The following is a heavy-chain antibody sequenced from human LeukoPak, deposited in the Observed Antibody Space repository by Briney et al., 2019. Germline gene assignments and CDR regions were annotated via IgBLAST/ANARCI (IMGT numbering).Heavy chain of an antibody. Sequence: SETLSLTCAVSGASLSGYYSSCIRQSPGKGLEWIGEINHGGFTNYNPSLKSRVTISVDTSRNQIALRLSSLTAADTAVYFCARSHLWPSGTFDIWGQGTVVAVSS. CDR1: GASLSGYY. J-gene: IGHJ3*02. V-gene: IGHV4-34*01. CDR3: ARSHLWPSGTFDI. D-gene: IGHD5-18*01. CDR2: INHGGFT.